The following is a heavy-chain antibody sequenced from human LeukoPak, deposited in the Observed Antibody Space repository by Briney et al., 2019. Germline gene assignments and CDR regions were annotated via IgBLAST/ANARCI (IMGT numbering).Heavy chain of an antibody. CDR2: IKSDGSNS. D-gene: IGHD1-26*01. Sequence: GGSLRLSCAASGFTFSTYWMHWVRQAPGTGPVWVSRIKSDGSNSNYAGCVKGRFTISRDNAKNTLYLQMNSLRAEDTAVYHCVRVGGRSSIGGDCWGQGTLVTVSS. CDR1: GFTFSTYW. CDR3: VRVGGRSSIGGDC. J-gene: IGHJ4*02. V-gene: IGHV3-74*01.